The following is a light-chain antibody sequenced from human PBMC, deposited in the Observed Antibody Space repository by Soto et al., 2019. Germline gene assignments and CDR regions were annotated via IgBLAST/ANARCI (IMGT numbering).Light chain of an antibody. Sequence: AIQMTQSPSSLSASVGDRVTITCRASQGIGNDLGWFQQKPGKAPKLLISAVSNLQTGVPSRFSGSGSGTDFTLTISSMQPEDFGTYYCQQDSDYPFTFGPGTKVDIK. V-gene: IGKV1-6*01. CDR3: QQDSDYPFT. CDR1: QGIGND. CDR2: AVS. J-gene: IGKJ3*01.